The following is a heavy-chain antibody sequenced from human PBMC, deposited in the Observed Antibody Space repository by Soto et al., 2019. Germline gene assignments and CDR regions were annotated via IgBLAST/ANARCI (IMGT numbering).Heavy chain of an antibody. J-gene: IGHJ4*02. CDR1: GFTFSSYA. D-gene: IGHD3-22*01. CDR3: AKTRDSSMIVVVILDY. V-gene: IGHV3-23*01. CDR2: ISGSGGST. Sequence: PGGSLRLCCAASGFTFSSYAVSWVRQAPGKGLEWVSAISGSGGSTYYADSVKGRFTISRDNSKNTLYLQMNSLRAEDTAVYYCAKTRDSSMIVVVILDYWGQGTLVTVSS.